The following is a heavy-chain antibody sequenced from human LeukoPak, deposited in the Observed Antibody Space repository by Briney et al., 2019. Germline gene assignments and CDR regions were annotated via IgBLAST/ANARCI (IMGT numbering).Heavy chain of an antibody. V-gene: IGHV4-39*01. CDR1: GGSFSGYY. D-gene: IGHD3-22*01. Sequence: SETLSLTCAVYGGSFSGYYWGWIRQPPGKGLEWIGSIYYSGSTYYNPSLKSRVTISVDTSKNQFSLKLSSVTAGDTAVYYCARQSGYLQKINWFDPWGQGTLVTVSS. CDR2: IYYSGST. CDR3: ARQSGYLQKINWFDP. J-gene: IGHJ5*02.